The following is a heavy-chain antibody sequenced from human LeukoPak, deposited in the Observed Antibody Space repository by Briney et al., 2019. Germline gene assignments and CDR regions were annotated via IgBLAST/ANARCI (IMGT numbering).Heavy chain of an antibody. J-gene: IGHJ4*02. V-gene: IGHV3-30*04. CDR1: GFTFSSYA. CDR2: ISYDGSNK. Sequence: GGSLRLSCAASGFTFSSYAMHWVRQAPGKGLEWVAVISYDGSNKYYADSVKGRFTISRDNSKNTLYLQMNSLRAEDTAVYYCARSTNKYCSGGSCYSGPYLIDWGQGTLVTVSS. D-gene: IGHD2-15*01. CDR3: ARSTNKYCSGGSCYSGPYLID.